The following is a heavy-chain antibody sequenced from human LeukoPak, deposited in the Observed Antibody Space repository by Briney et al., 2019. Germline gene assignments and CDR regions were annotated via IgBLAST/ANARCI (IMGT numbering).Heavy chain of an antibody. J-gene: IGHJ3*02. CDR1: GGSISSGGYY. V-gene: IGHV4-31*03. D-gene: IGHD2-2*01. CDR2: IYYSGST. CDR3: ASDDGEYQQHDAFDI. Sequence: ASETLSLTCTVSGGSISSGGYYWSWIRQHPGKGLEWIGYIYYSGSTYYNPSLKSRVTISVDTSKNQFSLKLSSVTAADTAEYYCASDDGEYQQHDAFDIWGQGTMVTVSS.